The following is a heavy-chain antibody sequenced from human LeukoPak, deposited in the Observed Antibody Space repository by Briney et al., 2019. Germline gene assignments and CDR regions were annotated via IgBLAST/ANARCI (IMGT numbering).Heavy chain of an antibody. J-gene: IGHJ4*02. CDR1: GFTFSSYW. Sequence: GGSLRLSCAASGFTFSSYWRHWLRKAPGKGLVWVSRINSGGSSTSYTDSVRGRFTISRDNPKNTLSPQIHSQRSEDSAVYFCERDWYSSSYNDYGAQGPVLTVPS. CDR2: INSGGSST. V-gene: IGHV3-74*01. CDR3: ERDWYSSSYNDY. D-gene: IGHD6-6*01.